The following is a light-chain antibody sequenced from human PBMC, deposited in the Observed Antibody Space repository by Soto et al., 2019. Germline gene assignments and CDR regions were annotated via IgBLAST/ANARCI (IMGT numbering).Light chain of an antibody. J-gene: IGKJ4*01. CDR1: QGISTF. Sequence: DIQMTQSPSSLSASVGDRVTITCRASQGISTFLSWYQQKPGKAPNLLIYTASSLQSGVPSRFSGSGSGTGFTLTISSLQPEDAATYYCHQTYSMPVTFGGGTKVDIK. V-gene: IGKV1-39*01. CDR3: HQTYSMPVT. CDR2: TAS.